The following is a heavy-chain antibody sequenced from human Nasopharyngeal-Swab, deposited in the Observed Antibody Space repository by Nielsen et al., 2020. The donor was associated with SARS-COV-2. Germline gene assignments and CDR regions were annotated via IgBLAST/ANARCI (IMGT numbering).Heavy chain of an antibody. CDR3: ATRPGKGY. V-gene: IGHV3-23*01. Sequence: GESLKISCAASGFTFSSYAMSWVRQAPGKVLEWVSAISGSGGSTYYADSVKGRFTISRDNSKNTLYLQMNSLRAEDTAVYYCATRPGKGYWGQGTLVTVSS. CDR2: ISGSGGST. J-gene: IGHJ4*02. D-gene: IGHD3-10*01. CDR1: GFTFSSYA.